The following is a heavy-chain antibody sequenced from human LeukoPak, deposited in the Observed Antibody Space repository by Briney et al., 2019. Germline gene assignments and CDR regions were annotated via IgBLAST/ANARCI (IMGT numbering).Heavy chain of an antibody. D-gene: IGHD6-6*01. CDR1: GYTFTSYA. V-gene: IGHV1-3*01. J-gene: IGHJ4*02. Sequence: ASVKVSCKASGYTFTSYAIHWVRQAPGQGLEWMGWINPATGDTKYSQKFQGRVTVTSDTSASTAYMELSSLRSEDTAVYYCARAYSSSSPFDYWGQGTLVTVSS. CDR3: ARAYSSSSPFDY. CDR2: INPATGDT.